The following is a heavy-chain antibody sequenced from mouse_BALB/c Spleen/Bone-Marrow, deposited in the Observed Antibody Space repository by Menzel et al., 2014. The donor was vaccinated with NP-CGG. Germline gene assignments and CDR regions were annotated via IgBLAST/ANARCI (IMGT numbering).Heavy chain of an antibody. D-gene: IGHD2-1*01. CDR3: AREGGNFPWFAY. V-gene: IGHV1S137*01. Sequence: VQLQQSGAELVRPGVSVKISCKGSGYTFTDYAMHWVKQSHAKSLEWIGVISTYYGDASYNQKFKGKATMTVDKSSSTAYMELARLTSEDSAIYYCAREGGNFPWFAYWSQGTLVTVSA. J-gene: IGHJ3*01. CDR2: ISTYYGDA. CDR1: GYTFTDYA.